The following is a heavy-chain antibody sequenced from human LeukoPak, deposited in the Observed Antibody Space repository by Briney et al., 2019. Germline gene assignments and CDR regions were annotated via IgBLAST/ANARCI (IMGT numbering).Heavy chain of an antibody. CDR2: MNPNSSNT. CDR1: GGTFTSYD. Sequence: ASVKVSCKASGGTFTSYDINWVRQATGQGLEWMGWMNPNSSNTGYAQKFQGRVTITRNTSISTAYMELSSLRSEDTAVYYCARGPYYDILTGYYYVDAFDIWGQGTMVTVSS. CDR3: ARGPYYDILTGYYYVDAFDI. V-gene: IGHV1-8*03. D-gene: IGHD3-9*01. J-gene: IGHJ3*02.